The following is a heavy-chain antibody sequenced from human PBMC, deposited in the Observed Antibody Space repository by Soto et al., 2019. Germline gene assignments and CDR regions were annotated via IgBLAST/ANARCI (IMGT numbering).Heavy chain of an antibody. D-gene: IGHD3-3*02. CDR1: VFTFSNYW. Sequence: PRGSLILSCASSVFTFSNYWMSWVRQAPGKGLERVASIKQDGSEKQYADSVKGRFTISRDDATNSLYLQMDSLRADDTAFYYCARDVSALYYHNPNYPGLLDLWGQGTLVTVSS. CDR2: IKQDGSEK. J-gene: IGHJ5*02. V-gene: IGHV3-7*01. CDR3: ARDVSALYYHNPNYPGLLDL.